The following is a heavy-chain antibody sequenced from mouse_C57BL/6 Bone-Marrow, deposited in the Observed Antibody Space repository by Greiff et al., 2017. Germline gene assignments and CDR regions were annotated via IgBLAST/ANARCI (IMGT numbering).Heavy chain of an antibody. CDR3: ARQSTVDYYAMDY. CDR2: INSDGGST. Sequence: EVKLMESGGGLVQPGESLKLSCESNEYEFPSHDMSWVRTTPEKRLELVAAINSDGGSTYYPDTMERRFIISRDNTKKTLYLQMSRLRSEDTALYYCARQSTVDYYAMDYWGQGTSVTVSS. CDR1: EYEFPSHD. V-gene: IGHV5-2*01. D-gene: IGHD1-1*01. J-gene: IGHJ4*01.